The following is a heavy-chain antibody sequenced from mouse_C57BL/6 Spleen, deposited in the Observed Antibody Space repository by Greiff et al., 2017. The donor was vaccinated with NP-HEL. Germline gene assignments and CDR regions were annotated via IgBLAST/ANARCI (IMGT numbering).Heavy chain of an antibody. CDR2: ILPGSGST. CDR1: GYTFTGYW. CDR3: ARGITTVVATPPWFAY. Sequence: VQLQQSGAELMKPGASVKLSCKATGYTFTGYWIEWVKQRPGHGLEWIGEILPGSGSTNYNEKFKGKATFTADTSSNTAYMQLSSLTTEDSAIYYCARGITTVVATPPWFAYWGQGTLVTVSA. V-gene: IGHV1-9*01. D-gene: IGHD1-1*01. J-gene: IGHJ3*01.